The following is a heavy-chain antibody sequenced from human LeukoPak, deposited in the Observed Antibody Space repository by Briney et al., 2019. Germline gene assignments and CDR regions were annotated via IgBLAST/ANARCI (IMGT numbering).Heavy chain of an antibody. CDR2: ISSSSSYI. CDR3: AREAGIWSGYYTDTDFDY. J-gene: IGHJ4*02. Sequence: PGGSLRLSCAASGFTFSSYSMNWVRQAPGKGLEWVSSISSSSSYIYYADSVKGGFTISRDNAKNSLYLQMNSLRAEDTAVYYCAREAGIWSGYYTDTDFDYWGQGTLVTVSS. V-gene: IGHV3-21*01. D-gene: IGHD3-3*01. CDR1: GFTFSSYS.